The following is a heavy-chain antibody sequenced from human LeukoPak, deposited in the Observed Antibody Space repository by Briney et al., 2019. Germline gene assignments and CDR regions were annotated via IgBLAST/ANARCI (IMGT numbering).Heavy chain of an antibody. Sequence: KPSETLSLTCTVSGDSINAYYWGWIRQPPGKGLEWIGYIHFSGTTKYDPSLESRVTISVDTSKNQFSLKLSSVTAADTAVYYCARRRAEGGSNGHYNWFDPWGQGILVTVSS. J-gene: IGHJ5*02. CDR1: GDSINAYY. V-gene: IGHV4-59*08. CDR3: ARRRAEGGSNGHYNWFDP. CDR2: IHFSGTT. D-gene: IGHD6-13*01.